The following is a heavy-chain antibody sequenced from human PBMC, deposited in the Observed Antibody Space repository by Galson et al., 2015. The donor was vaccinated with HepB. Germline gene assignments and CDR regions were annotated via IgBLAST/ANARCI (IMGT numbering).Heavy chain of an antibody. J-gene: IGHJ5*02. D-gene: IGHD4-17*01. Sequence: TFGDYAMSWVRQAPGKGLEWVGFIRSKAYGGTTEYAASVKGRFTISRDDSKSIAYLQMNSLKTEDTAVYYCTYLYGDYPHVWFDPWGQGTLVTVSS. CDR2: IRSKAYGGTT. CDR3: TYLYGDYPHVWFDP. CDR1: TFGDYA. V-gene: IGHV3-49*04.